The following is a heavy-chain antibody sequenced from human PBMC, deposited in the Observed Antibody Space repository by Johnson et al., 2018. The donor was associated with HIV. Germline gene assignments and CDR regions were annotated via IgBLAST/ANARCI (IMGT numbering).Heavy chain of an antibody. CDR3: TPGGQWLLLEGPNVDI. D-gene: IGHD4-23*01. V-gene: IGHV3-9*01. CDR1: GFTFDDYA. CDR2: ISWNRGSI. Sequence: EVQLLESGGGLVQPGRSLRLSCVASGFTFDDYAMHWVRQAPGKGLEWVSGISWNRGSIGYADSVKGRFTISRDNAKNSLYLQMNSLKTEDTAVYYCTPGGQWLLLEGPNVDIWGQGTMVTVSS. J-gene: IGHJ3*02.